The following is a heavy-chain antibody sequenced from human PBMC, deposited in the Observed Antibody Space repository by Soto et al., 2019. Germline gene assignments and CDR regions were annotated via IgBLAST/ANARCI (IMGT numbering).Heavy chain of an antibody. V-gene: IGHV3-66*01. CDR1: GFTVSSHY. J-gene: IGHJ6*03. CDR2: IQSGGST. Sequence: EVQQLESGGDLVQPGGSLRLSCAASGFTVSSHYRNWVRQAPGKGLEWVSLIQSGGSTFYADSVKGRFTISRDNSKNTLFLQMNSLRVEDTAMYYCSRDDVYCSGGSCYGEPMDVWGSGTTVTVSS. CDR3: SRDDVYCSGGSCYGEPMDV. D-gene: IGHD2-15*01.